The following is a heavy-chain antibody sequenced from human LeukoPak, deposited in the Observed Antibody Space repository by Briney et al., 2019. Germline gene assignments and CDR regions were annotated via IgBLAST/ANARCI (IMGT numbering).Heavy chain of an antibody. D-gene: IGHD3-10*01. CDR3: AKSAGSSAYYFDY. Sequence: SGRSPRLSCAASGFTFGDYTMHWVRQTPGKGLEWVAAISFDGTYKYYADSVKGRFTISRDNSKNTLYLQMNSLRAEDTAVYYCAKSAGSSAYYFDYWGQGTLVTVSS. J-gene: IGHJ4*02. V-gene: IGHV3-30-3*02. CDR2: ISFDGTYK. CDR1: GFTFGDYT.